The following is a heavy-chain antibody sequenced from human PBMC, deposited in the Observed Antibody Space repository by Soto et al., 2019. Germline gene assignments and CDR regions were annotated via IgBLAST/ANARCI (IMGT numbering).Heavy chain of an antibody. CDR1: GFTFSDHH. D-gene: IGHD3-22*01. CDR2: IFNGGNTI. CDR3: ARGYDRIDY. Sequence: QVQLVESGGGLVKAGGSLRLSCAASGFTFSDHHMSWIRQAPGKGLEWVSYIFNGGNTIKYADSVKGRFTISRDNAKNSLLLQMNSLTDEDTAVYYCARGYDRIDYWGQGTLVNVSS. V-gene: IGHV3-11*01. J-gene: IGHJ4*02.